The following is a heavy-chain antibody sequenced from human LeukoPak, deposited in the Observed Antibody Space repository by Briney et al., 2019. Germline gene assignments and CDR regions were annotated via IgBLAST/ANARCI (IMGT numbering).Heavy chain of an antibody. CDR3: ARGGSGSYYYYYGMDV. Sequence: ETLSLTCTVSGGSISSSSYYWGWIRQPPGKGLEWVSVIYSGGSTYYADSVKGRFTISRDNSKNTLYLQMNSLRAEDTAVYYCARGGSGSYYYYYGMDVWGQGTTVTVSS. V-gene: IGHV3-53*01. J-gene: IGHJ6*02. CDR1: GGSISSSSYY. CDR2: IYSGGST. D-gene: IGHD3-10*01.